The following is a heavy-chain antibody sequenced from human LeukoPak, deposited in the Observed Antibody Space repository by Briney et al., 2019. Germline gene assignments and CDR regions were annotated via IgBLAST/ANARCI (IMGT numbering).Heavy chain of an antibody. CDR3: ARGLYDFWSGHSATPFDY. J-gene: IGHJ4*02. CDR2: IYYSGST. V-gene: IGHV4-39*07. CDR1: GGSISSSSYY. Sequence: PSETLSLTCTVSGGSISSSSYYWGWIRQPPGKGLEWIGSIYYSGSTYYNPSLKSRVTISVDTSKNQFSLKLSSVTAADTAVYYCARGLYDFWSGHSATPFDYWGQGTLVTVSS. D-gene: IGHD3-3*01.